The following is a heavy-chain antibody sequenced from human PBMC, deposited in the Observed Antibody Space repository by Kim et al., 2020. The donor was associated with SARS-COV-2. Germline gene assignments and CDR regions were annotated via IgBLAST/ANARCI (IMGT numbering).Heavy chain of an antibody. J-gene: IGHJ6*02. D-gene: IGHD6-13*01. CDR2: ISSSSSTI. CDR3: ARDRVSAAPWDYYYYGMDV. CDR1: GFTFSSYS. V-gene: IGHV3-48*02. Sequence: GGSQRLSCAASGFTFSSYSMNWVRQAPGKGLEWVSYISSSSSTIYYADSVKGRFTISRDNAKNSLYLQMNSLRDEDTAVYYCARDRVSAAPWDYYYYGMDVWGQGTTVTVSS.